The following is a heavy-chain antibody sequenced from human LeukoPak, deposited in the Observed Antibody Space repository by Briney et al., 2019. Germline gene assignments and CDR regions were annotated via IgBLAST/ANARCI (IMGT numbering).Heavy chain of an antibody. J-gene: IGHJ5*02. D-gene: IGHD3-10*01. V-gene: IGHV1-69*06. CDR1: GGTFSSYA. CDR3: ARGGSEKRNWFDP. Sequence: SVKVSCKASGGTFSSYAISWVRQAPGQGPEWMGGMIPIFGTANYAQKFQGRVTITADKSTSTAYMELSSLRSEDTAVYYCARGGSEKRNWFDPWGQGTLVTVSS. CDR2: MIPIFGTA.